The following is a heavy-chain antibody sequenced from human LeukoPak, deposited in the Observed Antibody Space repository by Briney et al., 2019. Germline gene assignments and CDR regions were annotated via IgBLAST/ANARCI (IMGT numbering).Heavy chain of an antibody. CDR1: GFTFSSYS. CDR3: ARGTTVTTSWFDP. J-gene: IGHJ5*02. D-gene: IGHD4-17*01. Sequence: GGSLRLSCVASGFTFSSYSMNWVRQAPGKGLEGVSSISSRSSYIYYADSVKGRSTISRDNAKNSLYLQMNSLRAETTAVYYCARGTTVTTSWFDPWGQGTLVTVSS. V-gene: IGHV3-21*01. CDR2: ISSRSSYI.